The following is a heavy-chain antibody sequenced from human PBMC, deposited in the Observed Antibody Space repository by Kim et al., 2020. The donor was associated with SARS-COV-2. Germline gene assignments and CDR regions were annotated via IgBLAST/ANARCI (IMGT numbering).Heavy chain of an antibody. CDR3: AKRGVYSSSKAVDFDY. D-gene: IGHD2-8*01. Sequence: GGSLRLSCVVSGFTLREYGMSWVRQTPGKGLEWVSSILDDGANIYYANSVKGRFTISKDNSLNTVYLRMNSLRAEDTAFYYCAKRGVYSSSKAVDFDYWGQGTLVTVSS. J-gene: IGHJ4*02. CDR1: GFTLREYG. CDR2: ILDDGANI. V-gene: IGHV3-23*01.